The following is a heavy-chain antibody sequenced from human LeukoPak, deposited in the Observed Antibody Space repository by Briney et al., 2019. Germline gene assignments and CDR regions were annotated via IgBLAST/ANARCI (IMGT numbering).Heavy chain of an antibody. CDR1: GGSISSYY. J-gene: IGHJ6*03. CDR2: IYYSGST. Sequence: SETLSLTRTVSGGSISSYYWSWIRQPPGKGLEWIGYIYYSGSTNYNPSLKSRVTISVDTSKNQFSLKLSSVTAADTAVYYCARGGGSATNYYYMDVWGKGTTVTVSS. V-gene: IGHV4-59*01. D-gene: IGHD6-25*01. CDR3: ARGGGSATNYYYMDV.